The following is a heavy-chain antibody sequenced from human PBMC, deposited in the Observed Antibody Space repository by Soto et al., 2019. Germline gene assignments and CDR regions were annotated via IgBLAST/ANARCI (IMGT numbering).Heavy chain of an antibody. CDR3: ARDTDIAARRYYYYGMDV. CDR1: GGSISSGGYY. CDR2: IYYSGST. V-gene: IGHV4-31*03. Sequence: SETLSLTCTVSGGSISSGGYYWSWIRQHPGKGLEWIGYIYYSGSTYYNPSLKSRVTISVDTSKNQFSLKLSSVTAADTAVYYCARDTDIAARRYYYYGMDVWGQGTTVTVSS. D-gene: IGHD6-6*01. J-gene: IGHJ6*02.